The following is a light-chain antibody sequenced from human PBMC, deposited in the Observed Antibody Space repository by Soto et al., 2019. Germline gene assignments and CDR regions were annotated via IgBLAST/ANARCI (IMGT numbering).Light chain of an antibody. CDR3: MQRLQVPRT. CDR2: LGS. CDR1: QSLLDRNGHNS. J-gene: IGKJ2*01. V-gene: IGKV2-28*01. Sequence: DIVMTQSPLSLPVTPGEPASISCRSSQSLLDRNGHNSLDWYLQRPGQSPQLLIHLGSNRASGVPDRFSASGSGTDFTLKISRVEAEDVGVYYCMQRLQVPRTFGRGTKLEIK.